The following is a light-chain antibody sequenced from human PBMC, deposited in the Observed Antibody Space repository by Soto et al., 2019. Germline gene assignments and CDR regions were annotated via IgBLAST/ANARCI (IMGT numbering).Light chain of an antibody. J-gene: IGKJ1*01. Sequence: IRLSKCPATRSASGGDTVTVSCRTSKSLXSRFAWYQEKPGKAPKLLIYXASSLDSVVPSRFSGSGCGTEFTIIITSLQPDDVATYYGQQYNSYWTFGQGTKVDIK. CDR3: QQYNSYWT. CDR2: XAS. CDR1: KSLXSR. V-gene: IGKV1-5*03.